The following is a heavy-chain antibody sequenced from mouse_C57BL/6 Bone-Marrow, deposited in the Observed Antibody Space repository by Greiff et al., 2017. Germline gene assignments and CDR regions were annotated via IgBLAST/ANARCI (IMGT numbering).Heavy chain of an antibody. CDR1: GYTFTNYW. V-gene: IGHV1-63*01. CDR3: ASGTTVPFAY. Sequence: VQLQQSGAELVRPGTSVKMSCKASGYTFTNYWLGWAKQRPGHGLEWIGDIYPGGGYTNYNEKFKGKATLTADKSSSTAYRQFSSLTSEDAAIYYCASGTTVPFAYWGQGTLVTVSA. D-gene: IGHD1-1*01. CDR2: IYPGGGYT. J-gene: IGHJ3*01.